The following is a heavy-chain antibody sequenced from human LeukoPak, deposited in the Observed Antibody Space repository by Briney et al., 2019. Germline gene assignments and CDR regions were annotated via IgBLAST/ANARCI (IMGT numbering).Heavy chain of an antibody. Sequence: GASVKVSFKASGYPFTSYYMHWVRQAPGQGLEWMGIINPSGGSTSYAQKFQGRVTMTRDTSTSTVYMELSSLRSEDTAVYYCARDQKVVTDYYDSSGFDPWGQGTLVTVSS. J-gene: IGHJ5*02. CDR3: ARDQKVVTDYYDSSGFDP. CDR2: INPSGGST. D-gene: IGHD3-22*01. CDR1: GYPFTSYY. V-gene: IGHV1-46*01.